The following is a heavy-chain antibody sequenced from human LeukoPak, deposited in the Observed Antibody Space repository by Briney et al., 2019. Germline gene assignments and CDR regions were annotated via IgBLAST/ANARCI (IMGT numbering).Heavy chain of an antibody. CDR2: VSGSGGST. CDR1: GFTVSSNY. Sequence: PGGSLRLSCAASGFTVSSNYMSWVRQAPGKGLEWVSAVSGSGGSTYYADSVKGRFTISRDNSKNTLYLQMNSLRAEDTAVYYCAKDVEDYYDSRGSLDWGQGTLVTVSS. CDR3: AKDVEDYYDSRGSLD. V-gene: IGHV3-23*01. J-gene: IGHJ4*02. D-gene: IGHD3-22*01.